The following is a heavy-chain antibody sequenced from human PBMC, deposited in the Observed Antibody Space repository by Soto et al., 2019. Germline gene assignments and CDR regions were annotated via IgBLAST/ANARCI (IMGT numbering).Heavy chain of an antibody. CDR2: INRDGSNT. V-gene: IGHV3-74*01. CDR3: AREPATRTDWDY. CDR1: GFTFSNYW. D-gene: IGHD4-17*01. Sequence: EVQLVESGGDLVQPGGSLRLSCAASGFTFSNYWMHWVRQVPGKGLVWVSRINRDGSNTNYADSVKGRFTISRDNAKNTLYLQMNSLRADDTAVYYCAREPATRTDWDYWGQGTLVTVSS. J-gene: IGHJ4*02.